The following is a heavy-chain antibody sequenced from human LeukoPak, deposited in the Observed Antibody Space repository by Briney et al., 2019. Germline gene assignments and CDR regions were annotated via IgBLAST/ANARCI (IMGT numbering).Heavy chain of an antibody. Sequence: SETLSLTCTVSGGSISSSSYYWGWIRQPPGKGLEWIGSIYYSGSTYYNPSLKSRVTISVDTSKNQFSLKLSSVTAADTAVYYCARWDGSYSPYFDYWGQGTLVTVSS. J-gene: IGHJ4*02. V-gene: IGHV4-39*07. CDR1: GGSISSSSYY. CDR3: ARWDGSYSPYFDY. CDR2: IYYSGST. D-gene: IGHD1-26*01.